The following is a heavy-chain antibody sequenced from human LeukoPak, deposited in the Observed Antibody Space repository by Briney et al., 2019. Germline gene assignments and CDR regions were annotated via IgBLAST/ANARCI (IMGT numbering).Heavy chain of an antibody. CDR2: MYYSGST. Sequence: PSETLSLTCTVSGGSISSGDYYWSWIRPPPGKGLEWIAYMYYSGSTYYNPSRKRRVTMSADTSKNQLSLKLSSVTAADTAVYYCARPYYYDSRIDPWGQGILVTVSS. J-gene: IGHJ5*02. D-gene: IGHD3-22*01. CDR1: GGSISSGDYY. CDR3: ARPYYYDSRIDP. V-gene: IGHV4-30-4*01.